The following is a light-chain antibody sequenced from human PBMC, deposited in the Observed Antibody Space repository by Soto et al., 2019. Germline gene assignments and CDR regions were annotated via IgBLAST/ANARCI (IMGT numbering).Light chain of an antibody. CDR1: SSDVGGYNY. J-gene: IGLJ1*01. CDR3: YSYTTSSTYV. CDR2: HVS. V-gene: IGLV2-14*01. Sequence: QSVLTQPASVSGPPGQSITISCTGTSSDVGGYNYVSWYQQHPAKVPKLMIYHVSNRPSGVSDRFSGSKSGNTASLTISGLQAEDEGDYYCYSYTTSSTYVFGTGTKVTVL.